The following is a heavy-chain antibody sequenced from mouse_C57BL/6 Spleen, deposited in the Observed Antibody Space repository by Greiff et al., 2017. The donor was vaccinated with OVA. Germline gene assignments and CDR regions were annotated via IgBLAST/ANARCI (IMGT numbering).Heavy chain of an antibody. Sequence: VQLKESGPELVKPGASVKMSCKASGYTFTDYNMHWVQQSHGKSLEWIGYLNTNNGGTSYNQKFNGKATLTVKKSSSTAYMEHRSLTSEYSAVYYCASYYDCDGSFAYWGQGTLVTVSA. CDR1: GYTFTDYN. CDR3: ASYYDCDGSFAY. CDR2: LNTNNGGT. D-gene: IGHD2-4*01. V-gene: IGHV1-22*01. J-gene: IGHJ3*01.